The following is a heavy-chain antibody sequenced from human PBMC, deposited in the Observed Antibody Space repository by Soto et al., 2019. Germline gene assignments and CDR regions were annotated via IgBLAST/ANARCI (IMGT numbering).Heavy chain of an antibody. Sequence: PGESLKISCKGSGYTFTNYWIGWVRQMPGKGLEWMGIIYPGDSDTKYNPSFQGQVTISADKSITTTYLRWTSLKASDTAIYYCAPRIFYYGMDVWGQGTTVTVSS. CDR3: APRIFYYGMDV. V-gene: IGHV5-51*01. J-gene: IGHJ6*02. CDR2: IYPGDSDT. D-gene: IGHD2-15*01. CDR1: GYTFTNYW.